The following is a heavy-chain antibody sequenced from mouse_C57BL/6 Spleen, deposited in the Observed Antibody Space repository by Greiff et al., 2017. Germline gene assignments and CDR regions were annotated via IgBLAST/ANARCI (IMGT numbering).Heavy chain of an antibody. CDR1: GYTFTDYE. CDR3: TRRGGSPFAY. CDR2: IDPETGGT. J-gene: IGHJ3*01. V-gene: IGHV1-15*01. D-gene: IGHD1-1*01. Sequence: VQLQESGAELVRPGASVTLSCKASGYTFTDYEMHWVKQTPVHGLEWIGAIDPETGGTAYNQKFKGKAILTADKSSSTAYMELRSLTSEDSAVYYCTRRGGSPFAYWGQGTLVTVSA.